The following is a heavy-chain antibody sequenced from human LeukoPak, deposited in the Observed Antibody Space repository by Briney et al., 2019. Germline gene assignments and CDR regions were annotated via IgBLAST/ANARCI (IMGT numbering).Heavy chain of an antibody. V-gene: IGHV3-21*01. CDR2: ISSSSSYI. J-gene: IGHJ4*02. D-gene: IGHD4-23*01. Sequence: KSGGSLRLSCAATGFTFSSYSMNWVRQAPGKGLEWVSSISSSSSYIYYADSVKGRFTISRDNAKNSLYLQMNSLRAEDTAVYYCARGGGKFVSIDYWGQGTLVTVSS. CDR3: ARGGGKFVSIDY. CDR1: GFTFSSYS.